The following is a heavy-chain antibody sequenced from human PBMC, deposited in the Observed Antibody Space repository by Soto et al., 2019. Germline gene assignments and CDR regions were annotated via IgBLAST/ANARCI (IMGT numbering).Heavy chain of an antibody. CDR1: GGSISSSSHY. D-gene: IGHD6-13*01. J-gene: IGHJ5*02. V-gene: IGHV4-39*01. CDR3: ASGQQLVRSWFDP. CDR2: IYYSGST. Sequence: PSETLSLTCTVSGGSISSSSHYWGWIRQPPGKGLEWIGSIYYSGSTYYNPSLKSRVTISVDTSKNQFSLKLSSVTAADTAVYYCASGQQLVRSWFDPWGQGTLVTVSS.